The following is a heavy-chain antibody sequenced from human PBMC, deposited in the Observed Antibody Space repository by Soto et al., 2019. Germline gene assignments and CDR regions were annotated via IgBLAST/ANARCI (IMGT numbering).Heavy chain of an antibody. CDR1: GGSISRGGYS. D-gene: IGHD6-13*01. CDR3: GLFFSAGAFDDY. Sequence: QLQLQESGSRLEEPSQTLSLTCVVSGGSISRGGYSWSWIRCPPVKDLEWIGYIHHSGNTFYNPSLKSRISMAMDRSKNQVSLILNSVTAADTAVYYCGLFFSAGAFDDYWGQGTLVTVSS. V-gene: IGHV4-30-2*01. J-gene: IGHJ4*02. CDR2: IHHSGNT.